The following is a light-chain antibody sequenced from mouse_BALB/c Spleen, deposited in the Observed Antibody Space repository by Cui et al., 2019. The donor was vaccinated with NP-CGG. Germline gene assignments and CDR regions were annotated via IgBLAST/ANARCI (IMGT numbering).Light chain of an antibody. V-gene: IGLV1*01. J-gene: IGLJ1*01. CDR3: ALWYSNHWV. CDR1: TGAVTTSNY. CDR2: GTN. Sequence: QAVVTQESALTISPGETVIFTCRSSTGAVTTSNYANWVQEKPDHLFTGLIGGTNNRPPGVPARFSGSLIGDKAALTITGAQTEDDAIYFCALWYSNHWVFGGGTKLTVL.